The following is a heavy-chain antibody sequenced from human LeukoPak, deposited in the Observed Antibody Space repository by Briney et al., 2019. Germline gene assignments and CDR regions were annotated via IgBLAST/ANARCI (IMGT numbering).Heavy chain of an antibody. CDR3: ARGRTGAAALDF. CDR2: STHTGST. Sequence: SETLSLTCAVYGGSFSGHYWTWIRQAPGKGLEWIGESTHTGSTNYNPTLKSRVTISVDTSKNQFSLKLTSVSAADTAVYHCARGRTGAAALDFWGPGTLVTVSS. CDR1: GGSFSGHY. J-gene: IGHJ4*02. D-gene: IGHD2-2*01. V-gene: IGHV4-34*01.